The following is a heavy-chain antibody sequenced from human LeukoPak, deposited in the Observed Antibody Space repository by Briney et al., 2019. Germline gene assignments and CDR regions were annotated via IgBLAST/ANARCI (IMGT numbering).Heavy chain of an antibody. CDR2: ITPSGGT. V-gene: IGHV1-2*02. D-gene: IGHD5-24*01. Sequence: ASVKVSCKASGYTFTSYAIHWVRQAPGQGLEWMGFITPSGGTNYPQKFQGRVAMTWATSITTAYMDLSRLTSDGTAVYYCSRGRYGDGLAHLDYWGQGGLVTVSS. J-gene: IGHJ4*02. CDR1: GYTFTSYA. CDR3: SRGRYGDGLAHLDY.